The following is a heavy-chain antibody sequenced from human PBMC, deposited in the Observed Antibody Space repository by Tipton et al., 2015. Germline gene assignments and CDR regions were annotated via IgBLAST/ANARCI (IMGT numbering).Heavy chain of an antibody. V-gene: IGHV4-4*01. J-gene: IGHJ6*02. Sequence: TLSLTCTISGDSISSDYWWSWVRQPPGKGLEWIGEIFHTGNTNYNPSLMSRLTISVDKSKNQFSLKLSSVTAADTAVYFCARDGRYDILTGPSPQYVMDVWGPGTTVPISS. D-gene: IGHD3-9*01. CDR3: ARDGRYDILTGPSPQYVMDV. CDR2: IFHTGNT. CDR1: GDSISSDYW.